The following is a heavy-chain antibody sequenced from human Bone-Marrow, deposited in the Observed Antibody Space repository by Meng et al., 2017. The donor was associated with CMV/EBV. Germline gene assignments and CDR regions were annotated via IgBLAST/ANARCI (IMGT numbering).Heavy chain of an antibody. CDR3: ARRGGIVPDAFYFDY. CDR1: GGSISSYY. J-gene: IGHJ4*02. CDR2: IYYSGST. D-gene: IGHD2-2*01. Sequence: SETLSLTCTVSGGSISSYYWSWIRQPPGKGLEWIGYIYYSGSTNYNPSLKSRVTISVDTSKNQFSLKLSSVTAADTAVYYCARRGGIVPDAFYFDYWGQGTLVTISS. V-gene: IGHV4-59*01.